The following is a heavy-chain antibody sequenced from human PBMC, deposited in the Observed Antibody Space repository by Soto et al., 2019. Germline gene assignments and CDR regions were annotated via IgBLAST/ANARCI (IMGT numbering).Heavy chain of an antibody. CDR2: INTDGSVT. J-gene: IGHJ4*02. Sequence: EVQLVQSGGGLLQTGGSLRLSCAASGFTFSDYWMYWVRQVPGEGLEWASRINTDGSVTNYVDSVKGRFTISRDNAKNTLYMKINSLRVEDMAMYYCARASMGTLEYWGQGSLVTVSS. CDR1: GFTFSDYW. D-gene: IGHD7-27*01. CDR3: ARASMGTLEY. V-gene: IGHV3-74*01.